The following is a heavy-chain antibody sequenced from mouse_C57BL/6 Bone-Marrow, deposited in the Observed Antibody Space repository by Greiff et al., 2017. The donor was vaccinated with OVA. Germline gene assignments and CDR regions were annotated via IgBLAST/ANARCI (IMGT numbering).Heavy chain of an antibody. J-gene: IGHJ3*01. Sequence: VQLQQSGPELVKPGASVKISCKASGYTFTDYYMNWVKQSHGKSLALIGDINPNNGGTSYNQKFKGKATLTVDKSSSTAYMELRSLTSEDSAVYYCARIYDYSFAYWGQGTLVTVSA. V-gene: IGHV1-26*01. D-gene: IGHD2-4*01. CDR2: INPNNGGT. CDR1: GYTFTDYY. CDR3: ARIYDYSFAY.